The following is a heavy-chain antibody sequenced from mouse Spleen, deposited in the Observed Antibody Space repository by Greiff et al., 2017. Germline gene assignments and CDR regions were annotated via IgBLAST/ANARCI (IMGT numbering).Heavy chain of an antibody. J-gene: IGHJ3*01. CDR2: ISSGSSTI. Sequence: DVMLVESGGGLVKPGGSLKLSCAASGFTFSDYGMHWVRQAPEKGLEWVAYISSGSSTIYYADTVKGRFTISRDNAKNTLFLQMTSLRSEDTAMYYCARPFTTVVKGFAYWGQGTLVTVSA. CDR3: ARPFTTVVKGFAY. D-gene: IGHD1-1*01. CDR1: GFTFSDYG. V-gene: IGHV5-17*01.